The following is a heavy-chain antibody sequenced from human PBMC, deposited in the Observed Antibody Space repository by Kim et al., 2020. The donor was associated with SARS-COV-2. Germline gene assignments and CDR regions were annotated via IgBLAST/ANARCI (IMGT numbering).Heavy chain of an antibody. CDR2: ISYDGSNK. V-gene: IGHV3-30*04. CDR3: ARGHNRFDY. CDR1: GFTFSSYA. Sequence: WGSLRLSCAASGFTFSSYAMHWVRQAPGKGLEWVAVISYDGSNKYYVDSVKGRFTISRDNSKNTLYLQMNSLRAEDTAVYYCARGHNRFDYWSQGTLVTVSS. J-gene: IGHJ4*02. D-gene: IGHD1-20*01.